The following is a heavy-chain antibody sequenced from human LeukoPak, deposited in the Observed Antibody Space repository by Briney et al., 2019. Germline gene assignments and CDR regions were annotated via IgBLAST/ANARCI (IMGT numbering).Heavy chain of an antibody. D-gene: IGHD6-13*01. Sequence: SVKVSCKASGGTFSSYAISWVRQAPGQGLEWMGGIIPIFGTANYAQKFQGRVTITADISTRTAYMELSSLRSEDTAVYYCATVGASAGAPFDYWGQGTLVTVSS. J-gene: IGHJ4*02. CDR1: GGTFSSYA. CDR3: ATVGASAGAPFDY. V-gene: IGHV1-69*06. CDR2: IIPIFGTA.